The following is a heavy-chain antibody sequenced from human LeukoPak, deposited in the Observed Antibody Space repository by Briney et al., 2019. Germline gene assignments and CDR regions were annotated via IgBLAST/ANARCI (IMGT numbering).Heavy chain of an antibody. D-gene: IGHD6-13*01. V-gene: IGHV1-18*01. CDR1: GYTFTSYG. CDR2: ISAYNGNT. J-gene: IGHJ4*02. CDR3: ARWWGSEQLGHLDY. Sequence: ASVKVSCKASGYTFTSYGISWVRQAPGQGLEWMGWISAYNGNTNYAQKLQGRVTMTTDTSISTAYMELSSLRSEDTAVYYCARWWGSEQLGHLDYWGQGTLVTVSS.